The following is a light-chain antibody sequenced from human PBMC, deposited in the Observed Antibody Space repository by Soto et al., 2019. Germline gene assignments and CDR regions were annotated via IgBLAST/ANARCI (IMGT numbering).Light chain of an antibody. CDR2: LND. Sequence: QSVLTQPPPLSATPGQRVNISCSGSFSNIGDNAVNWYQQLPGAAPKLLIYLNDQRPSGVPDRFSGSKSGTSAFLAISGLQSEDEADYYCAAWDDSLNALFGTGTKVTVL. CDR3: AAWDDSLNAL. V-gene: IGLV1-44*01. J-gene: IGLJ1*01. CDR1: FSNIGDNA.